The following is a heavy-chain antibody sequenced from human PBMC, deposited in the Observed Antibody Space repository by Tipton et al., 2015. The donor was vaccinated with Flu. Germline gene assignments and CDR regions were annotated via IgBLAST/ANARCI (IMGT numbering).Heavy chain of an antibody. V-gene: IGHV3-64*01. CDR3: ARGYSSSRH. J-gene: IGHJ4*02. CDR2: ISSNGGST. D-gene: IGHD6-6*01. Sequence: SLRLSCAASGFTFSSYAMHWVRQAPEKGLEYVSAISSNGGSTYYANSVKGRFTISRDNSKNTLYLQMGSLRAEDMAVYYCARGYSSSRHLGQGTLVTVSS. CDR1: GFTFSSYA.